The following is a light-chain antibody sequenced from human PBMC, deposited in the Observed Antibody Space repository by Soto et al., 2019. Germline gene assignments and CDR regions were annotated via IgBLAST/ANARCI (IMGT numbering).Light chain of an antibody. CDR2: DVS. Sequence: QSALTQPASVSGSPGQTITISCTGTSSDVGGYDYVSWHPQHPGKAPKLMIYDVSKRPSGVSNRFSGSKSGNTASLTISGLQSEDEADYYCSSKRGSTGVFGTGTKVTVL. J-gene: IGLJ1*01. V-gene: IGLV2-14*01. CDR3: SSKRGSTGV. CDR1: SSDVGGYDY.